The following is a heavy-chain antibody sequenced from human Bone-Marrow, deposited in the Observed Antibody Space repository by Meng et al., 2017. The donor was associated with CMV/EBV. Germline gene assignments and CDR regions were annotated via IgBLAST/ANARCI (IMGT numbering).Heavy chain of an antibody. D-gene: IGHD4-17*01. J-gene: IGHJ5*02. CDR3: ARVRTVTSSGWFDP. CDR1: GGTFSSYA. Sequence: SVKVSCKASGGTFSSYAISWVRQAPGQGLEWMGGIIPIFGTANYAQRFQGRVTITTDESTSTAYRKLSSVRSEDKAVYYCARVRTVTSSGWFDPWPGNPGHRLL. CDR2: IIPIFGTA. V-gene: IGHV1-69*05.